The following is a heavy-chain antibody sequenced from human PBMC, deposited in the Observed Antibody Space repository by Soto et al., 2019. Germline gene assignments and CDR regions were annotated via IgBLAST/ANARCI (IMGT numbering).Heavy chain of an antibody. V-gene: IGHV1-69*13. D-gene: IGHD2-15*01. CDR3: AGCSYPYYFGMDV. Sequence: SVKVSCKASGGTFSSYAISCVRQAPGQGLELMGGIIPIFGTANYAQKFQGRVTITADESTSTAYMVLSSLRFEDTAVYYCAGCSYPYYFGMDVWCQETTVTISS. CDR2: IIPIFGTA. J-gene: IGHJ6*02. CDR1: GGTFSSYA.